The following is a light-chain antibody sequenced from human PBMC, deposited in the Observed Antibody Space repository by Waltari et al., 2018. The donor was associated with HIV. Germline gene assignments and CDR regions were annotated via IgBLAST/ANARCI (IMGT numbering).Light chain of an antibody. J-gene: IGLJ2*01. CDR1: SSDVGGYNY. CDR3: SSYTSSSTLVV. Sequence: QSALTQPASVSGSPGQSITISCTGTSSDVGGYNYVSWYQQHPGKAPKLMVYDVSKRPSGVSDRFSGSKSGNTASLTISGLQAEGEADYYCSSYTSSSTLVVFGEGTKLTVL. V-gene: IGLV2-14*01. CDR2: DVS.